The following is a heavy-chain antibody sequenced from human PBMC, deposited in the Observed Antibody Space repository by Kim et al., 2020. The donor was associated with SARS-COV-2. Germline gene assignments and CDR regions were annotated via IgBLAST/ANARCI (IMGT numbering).Heavy chain of an antibody. J-gene: IGHJ6*02. V-gene: IGHV3-7*01. CDR3: ARLGYYYYGMDV. Sequence: YVDSVKGRFTISRDNAKNSLYLQMNSLRAGDTAVYYCARLGYYYYGMDVWGQGTTVTVSS.